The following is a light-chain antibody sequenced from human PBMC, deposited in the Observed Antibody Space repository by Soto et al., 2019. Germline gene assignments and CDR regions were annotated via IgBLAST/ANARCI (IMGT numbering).Light chain of an antibody. CDR2: WAS. Sequence: DIVMTQSPDSLAVSLGERATINCKSSQSVLYSSSNKNYLAWYQQKPGQPPKLLIYWASTREPGVPDRFSGSGSGTDFTLTISSLQAEDVAVYYCQQYYSSWTFGQGTKVEIK. CDR3: QQYYSSWT. V-gene: IGKV4-1*01. J-gene: IGKJ1*01. CDR1: QSVLYSSSNKNY.